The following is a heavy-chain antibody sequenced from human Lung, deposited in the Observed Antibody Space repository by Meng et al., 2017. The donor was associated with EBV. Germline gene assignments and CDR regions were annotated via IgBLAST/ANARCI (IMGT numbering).Heavy chain of an antibody. CDR2: IYYSGST. J-gene: IGHJ4*02. Sequence: QVPLREPGPRLVKPSQTLSLTCTVSGGSISSGGYYWSWIRQHPGKGLEWIGYIYYSGSTYYNPSLKSLVTISVDTSKNQFSLKLSSVTAADTAVYYCARARRGGHYFDCWGQGTLVTVSS. CDR3: ARARRGGHYFDC. D-gene: IGHD4-23*01. CDR1: GGSISSGGYY. V-gene: IGHV4-31*01.